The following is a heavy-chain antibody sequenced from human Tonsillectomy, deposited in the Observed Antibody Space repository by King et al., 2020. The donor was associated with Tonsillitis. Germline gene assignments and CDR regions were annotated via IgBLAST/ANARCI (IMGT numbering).Heavy chain of an antibody. CDR3: ARSLGDDAFDI. CDR1: GFTFRTYW. J-gene: IGHJ3*02. CDR2: IDSDGTTT. V-gene: IGHV3-74*02. Sequence: VQLVESGGDLLQPGGSLRLSCAASGFTFRTYWMHWVRQVPGKGLVWVSRIDSDGTTTSYADSVKGRFTISRDNAKNALYLQLNSLRVEDTALYYCARSLGDDAFDIWGQGTVVTVSS.